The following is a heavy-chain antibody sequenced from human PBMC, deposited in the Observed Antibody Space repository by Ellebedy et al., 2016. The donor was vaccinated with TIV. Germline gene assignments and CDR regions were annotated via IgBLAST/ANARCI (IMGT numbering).Heavy chain of an antibody. CDR2: VYYSGNT. Sequence: SETLSLXCTVSGGSFSTHYWSWARQPPGKGLEWIGYVYYSGNTNYNPSLKSRVTISVDTSKNQFSLKLSSVTAADTAVYYCARLGDYRLPDWGQGTLVTVSS. D-gene: IGHD4-11*01. CDR3: ARLGDYRLPD. J-gene: IGHJ4*02. CDR1: GGSFSTHY. V-gene: IGHV4-59*11.